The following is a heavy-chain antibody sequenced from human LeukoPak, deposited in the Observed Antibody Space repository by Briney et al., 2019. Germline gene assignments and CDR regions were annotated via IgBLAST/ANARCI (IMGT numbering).Heavy chain of an antibody. Sequence: SETLSLTCTVSGGSISSSSYYWGWIRQPPEKGLEWIGSIYYSGSTYYNPSLKSRVTISVDTSKNQFSLKLSSVTAADTAVYYCARQLIHYYDSSGFDAFDIWGQGTMVTVSS. CDR1: GGSISSSSYY. CDR3: ARQLIHYYDSSGFDAFDI. CDR2: IYYSGST. J-gene: IGHJ3*02. D-gene: IGHD3-22*01. V-gene: IGHV4-39*01.